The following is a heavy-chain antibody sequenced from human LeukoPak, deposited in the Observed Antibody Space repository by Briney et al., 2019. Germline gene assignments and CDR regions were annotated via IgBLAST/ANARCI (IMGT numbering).Heavy chain of an antibody. D-gene: IGHD1-26*01. J-gene: IGHJ4*02. V-gene: IGHV3-64*01. CDR2: ITTNGDKT. Sequence: GGSLRLSCAASGFTFSSHAMHWVRQAPGKGLEYVSAITTNGDKTYYGNSVKGRFTISRDNSKNTLYLQMGSLRIEDMAVYYCARGGATTLFDYWGQGTLVTVSS. CDR3: ARGGATTLFDY. CDR1: GFTFSSHA.